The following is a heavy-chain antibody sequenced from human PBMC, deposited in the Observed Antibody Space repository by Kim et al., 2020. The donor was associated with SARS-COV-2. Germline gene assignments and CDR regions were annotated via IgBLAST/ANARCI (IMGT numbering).Heavy chain of an antibody. V-gene: IGHV3-53*01. D-gene: IGHD2-21*02. CDR2: IYGGGST. CDR1: GFTVSSSY. J-gene: IGHJ6*02. CDR3: AIHGHAYCGGDCYPTSYYHYGMDV. Sequence: GGSLRLSCAASGFTVSSSYMSWVRQAPGRGLGWVSVIYGGGSTYYANSVKGRFTISRDYSKNTVYLQMNSLRAEDTAVYYCAIHGHAYCGGDCYPTSYYHYGMDVWGQGTTVTVSS.